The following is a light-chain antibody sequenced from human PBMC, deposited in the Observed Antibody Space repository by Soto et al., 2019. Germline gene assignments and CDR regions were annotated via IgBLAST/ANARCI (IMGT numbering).Light chain of an antibody. CDR1: QSVRSSH. J-gene: IGKJ4*01. CDR3: QQYSSSPLT. CDR2: GTS. V-gene: IGKV3-20*01. Sequence: EIVLTQSPGTLSLSPGERATLSCRASQSVRSSHLAWYQQMPGQAPRLLIYGTSNRATGIPDRFSGSGSGTDFTLTISRLEPEDSAVYYCQQYSSSPLTFGGGTRWIS.